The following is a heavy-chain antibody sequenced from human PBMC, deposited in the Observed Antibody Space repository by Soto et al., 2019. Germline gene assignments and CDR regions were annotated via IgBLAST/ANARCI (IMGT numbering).Heavy chain of an antibody. V-gene: IGHV3-21*06. CDR3: ARESEDLTSNFDY. Sequence: PGGPLRLSRSASGFTFTRYSMNWVRQAPGKGLEWVSSISSTTNYIYYGDSMKGRFTISRDNAKNSLYLEMNSLRAEDTAVYSFARESEDLTSNFDYWGQGTLVTVSS. CDR2: ISSTTNYI. J-gene: IGHJ4*02. CDR1: GFTFTRYS.